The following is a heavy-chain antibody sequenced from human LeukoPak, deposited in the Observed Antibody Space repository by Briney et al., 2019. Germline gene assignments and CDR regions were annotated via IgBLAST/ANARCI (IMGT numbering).Heavy chain of an antibody. V-gene: IGHV4-4*07. CDR1: GGSISNYY. Sequence: PSESLSLTCTVSGGSISNYYWSWIRQPAGKGLEWVGRTHTSGSSNYNAYLKSRLTMSVDTSKNQFSLKLISVTAADTAVYYCARGRWNTGMVSPYYFDYWGQGTLVTVSS. J-gene: IGHJ4*02. CDR3: ARGRWNTGMVSPYYFDY. D-gene: IGHD5-18*01. CDR2: THTSGSS.